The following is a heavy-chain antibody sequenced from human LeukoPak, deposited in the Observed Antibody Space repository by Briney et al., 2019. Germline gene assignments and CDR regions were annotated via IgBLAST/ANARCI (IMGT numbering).Heavy chain of an antibody. V-gene: IGHV3-13*01. CDR3: ARISTSGAFDY. J-gene: IGHJ4*02. D-gene: IGHD4/OR15-4a*01. CDR1: GFTFSSYD. Sequence: GGSLRLSCAASGFTFSSYDMHWVRQATRKGLEWVSAIGTAGDTYYPGSVKGRFTISRENAKNSLYLQMNSLRAGDTAVYYCARISTSGAFDYWGQGTLVTVSS. CDR2: IGTAGDT.